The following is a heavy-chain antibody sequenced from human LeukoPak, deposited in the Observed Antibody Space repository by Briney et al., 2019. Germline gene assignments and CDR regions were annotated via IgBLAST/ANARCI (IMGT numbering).Heavy chain of an antibody. CDR3: ARHEGPRGLYHFDY. D-gene: IGHD2-2*02. CDR2: IYTSGST. V-gene: IGHV4-4*09. Sequence: PSETLSLTCTVSGASISSFYWRWLPPPPGKGLEGIGYIYTSGSTNYNPSLKSRVTISVDASKNQFSLKWSSVTAADTAVYYCARHEGPRGLYHFDYWGQGTLVTVSS. J-gene: IGHJ4*02. CDR1: GASISSFY.